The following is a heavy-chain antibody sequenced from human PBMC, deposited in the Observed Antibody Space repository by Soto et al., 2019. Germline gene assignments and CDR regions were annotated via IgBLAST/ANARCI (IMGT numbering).Heavy chain of an antibody. CDR2: IKGDGSEK. CDR3: ARRNDFDY. CDR1: GFTFSTQW. Sequence: GGSLRLSCAASGFTFSTQWMNWVRQAPGKGLEWVAHIKGDGSEKNYVDSVKGRFTISRDNAKNSLYLQMNSLRAEDTAVYYCARRNDFDYWGQGTLVTVSS. V-gene: IGHV3-7*01. J-gene: IGHJ4*02.